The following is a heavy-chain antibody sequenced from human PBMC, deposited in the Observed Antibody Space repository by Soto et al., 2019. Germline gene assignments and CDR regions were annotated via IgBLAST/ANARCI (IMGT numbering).Heavy chain of an antibody. D-gene: IGHD4-17*01. CDR1: GYTFTSYY. CDR3: ARDRSDDYGGQAPGY. J-gene: IGHJ4*02. V-gene: IGHV1-46*03. Sequence: ASVKVSCKASGYTFTSYYMHWVRQAPGQGLEWMGIINPSGGSTSYAQKFQGRVTMTRDTSTSTVYMELSSLRSEDTAVYYCARDRSDDYGGQAPGYWGQGTLVTVSS. CDR2: INPSGGST.